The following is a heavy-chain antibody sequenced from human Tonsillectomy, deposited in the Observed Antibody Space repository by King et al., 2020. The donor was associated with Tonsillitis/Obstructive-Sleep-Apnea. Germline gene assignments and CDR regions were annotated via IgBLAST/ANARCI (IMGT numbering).Heavy chain of an antibody. CDR1: GFTVSSHY. J-gene: IGHJ4*02. V-gene: IGHV3-66*01. CDR2: IYSSGNT. D-gene: IGHD5-24*01. CDR3: ARDYHGMATLYYFYY. Sequence: VQLVESGGGLVQPGGSLRLSCAASGFTVSSHYMSWVRQAPGKGLEWVSVIYSSGNTHNADSVKGRFTISRDNSKNTLYLQMNSLRAEDTAVYYCARDYHGMATLYYFYYWGQGTLVTVSS.